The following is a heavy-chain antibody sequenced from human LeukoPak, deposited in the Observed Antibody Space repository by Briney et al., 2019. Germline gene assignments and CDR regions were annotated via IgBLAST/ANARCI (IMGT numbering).Heavy chain of an antibody. Sequence: PSQTLSLTCTVSGGSISSGGYYWSWIRQHPGKGLEWIWYIYYGGSTYYNPSLKSRVTISVDTSKNQFSLKLSSVTAADTAVYYCVGEEYGTGSYYKSSDWGQGTLVTVSS. CDR1: GGSISSGGYY. CDR2: IYYGGST. D-gene: IGHD3-10*01. J-gene: IGHJ4*02. CDR3: VGEEYGTGSYYKSSD. V-gene: IGHV4-31*03.